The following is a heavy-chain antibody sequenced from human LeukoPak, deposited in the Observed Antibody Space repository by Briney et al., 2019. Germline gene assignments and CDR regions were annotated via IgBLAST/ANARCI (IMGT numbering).Heavy chain of an antibody. CDR1: GFTFRDYA. CDR2: IGSDDRT. Sequence: GGSLRLSCAASGFTFRDYAISWVRQAPGKDQEWVSGIGSDDRTHYAETVKGRFAISRGMDESTLFLQMNSLRAEDTALYYCVRDLYYWAAMDVWGQGTTVTVS. D-gene: IGHD3-10*01. V-gene: IGHV3-23*01. CDR3: VRDLYYWAAMDV. J-gene: IGHJ6*02.